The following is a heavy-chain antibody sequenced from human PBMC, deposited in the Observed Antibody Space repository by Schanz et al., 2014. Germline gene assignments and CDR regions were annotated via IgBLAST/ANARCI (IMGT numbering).Heavy chain of an antibody. Sequence: QVQLVESGGGVVQPGRSLSLSCAASGFTFSNFAIHWVRQAPGKGLEWVAVISYDGSHKDYADSVKGRFTISRDNSKNTLYLQMNSLRPEDTAVYYCAREGDGGFDYWGQGTLVTVSS. D-gene: IGHD2-21*01. CDR3: AREGDGGFDY. V-gene: IGHV3-30*04. CDR1: GFTFSNFA. CDR2: ISYDGSHK. J-gene: IGHJ4*02.